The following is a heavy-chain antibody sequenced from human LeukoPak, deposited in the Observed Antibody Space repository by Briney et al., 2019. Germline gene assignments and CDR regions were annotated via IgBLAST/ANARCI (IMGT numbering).Heavy chain of an antibody. J-gene: IGHJ4*02. V-gene: IGHV1-46*01. CDR1: GYTFTSYY. Sequence: ASVKVSCKASGYTFTSYYMHWVRRAPGQGLEWMGIINPSGGSTSYAQKFQGRVTMTRDTSTSTVYMELSSLRSEDTAVYYCARESTPYYFDYWGQGTLVTVSS. CDR2: INPSGGST. CDR3: ARESTPYYFDY.